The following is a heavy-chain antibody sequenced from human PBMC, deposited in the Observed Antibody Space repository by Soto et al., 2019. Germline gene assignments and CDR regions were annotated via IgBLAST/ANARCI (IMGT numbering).Heavy chain of an antibody. CDR2: TNPKSGGA. D-gene: IGHD5-18*01. Sequence: ASVKVSCKTSGYTFTDYYTHWVRQAPGQGLEWMGWTNPKSGGAYFAQKFQGRVTLTRDTSIGTAYIEVNSLTSDDTAVYFCTRENIENSDGLYDAFDIWGQGTTVTVSS. CDR1: GYTFTDYY. CDR3: TRENIENSDGLYDAFDI. V-gene: IGHV1-2*02. J-gene: IGHJ3*02.